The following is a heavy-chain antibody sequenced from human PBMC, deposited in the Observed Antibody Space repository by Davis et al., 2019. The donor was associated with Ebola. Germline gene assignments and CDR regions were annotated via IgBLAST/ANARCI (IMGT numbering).Heavy chain of an antibody. J-gene: IGHJ6*02. V-gene: IGHV4-34*01. D-gene: IGHD3-3*01. Sequence: MPGGSLRLSCAVYGGSFSGYYWSWIRQLPGKGLEWIGEINHSGSTNYNPSLKSRVTIPVDTSKNQFSLKLSSVTAADTAVYYCARDSKITIFGVVNPYYYYGMDVWGQGTTVTVSS. CDR2: INHSGST. CDR1: GGSFSGYY. CDR3: ARDSKITIFGVVNPYYYYGMDV.